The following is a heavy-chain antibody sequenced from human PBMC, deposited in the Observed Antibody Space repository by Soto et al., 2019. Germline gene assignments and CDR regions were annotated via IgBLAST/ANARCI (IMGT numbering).Heavy chain of an antibody. D-gene: IGHD6-19*01. J-gene: IGHJ2*01. CDR2: LYYSGST. V-gene: IGHV4-31*03. CDR3: ARDGRGRGIAVAGRFWYFDL. CDR1: GASISSGGYY. Sequence: QVQLQESGPGLVKPSQTLSLTCTVSGASISSGGYYWNWIRQHPGKGLEWIGYLYYSGSTYYNPSLRSRLTISADTSKNEFSLKLSSVTAADTSVYYCARDGRGRGIAVAGRFWYFDLWGRGTLVTVSS.